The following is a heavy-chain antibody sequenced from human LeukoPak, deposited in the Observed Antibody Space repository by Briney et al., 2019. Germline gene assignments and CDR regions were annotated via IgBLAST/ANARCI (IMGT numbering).Heavy chain of an antibody. V-gene: IGHV3-7*01. Sequence: GGSLRLSCAASGFTFSGRWMSWVRQAPGKGLEWVANIKPDGSVKNYVDSVKGRFTISRDNAKSSLYLQMNSLRVEDTAVYYCARDPSAGCESWGQGTLVTVSS. J-gene: IGHJ4*02. CDR1: GFTFSGRW. CDR2: IKPDGSVK. D-gene: IGHD2-15*01. CDR3: ARDPSAGCES.